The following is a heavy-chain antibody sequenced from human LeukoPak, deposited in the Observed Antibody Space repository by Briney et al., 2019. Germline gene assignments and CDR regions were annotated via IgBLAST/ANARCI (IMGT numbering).Heavy chain of an antibody. CDR3: ARDRAWNYFDY. V-gene: IGHV3-30*03. CDR2: ISNDGSRK. CDR1: GFTFSRHG. D-gene: IGHD3-3*01. J-gene: IGHJ4*02. Sequence: GGSLRLSCAPSGFTFSRHGMHWVRQAPGKGLEWVAIISNDGSRKYYAHSVGGRFTISRDNSKNTLYLQMDSLRAEDTAVYYCARDRAWNYFDYWGQGTLVTVSS.